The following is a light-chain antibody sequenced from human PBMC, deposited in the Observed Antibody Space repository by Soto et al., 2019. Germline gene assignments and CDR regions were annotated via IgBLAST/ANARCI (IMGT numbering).Light chain of an antibody. Sequence: QLVLTQSPSASASLGASVKLTCTLSSGHSSYAIAWHQQQPEKGPRYLMKLNSDGSHSKGDGIPDRFSGSSSGAERYLTISRLQSEDEADYYCQTWGTDIVVFGGGTKVTVL. CDR3: QTWGTDIVV. J-gene: IGLJ2*01. V-gene: IGLV4-69*01. CDR1: SGHSSYA. CDR2: LNSDGSH.